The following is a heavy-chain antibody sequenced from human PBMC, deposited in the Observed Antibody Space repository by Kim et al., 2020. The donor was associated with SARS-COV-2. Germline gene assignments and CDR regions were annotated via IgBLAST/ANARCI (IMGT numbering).Heavy chain of an antibody. V-gene: IGHV3-30*04. J-gene: IGHJ4*02. Sequence: GGSLRLSCAASGFTFSSYAMHWVRQAPGKGLEWVAVISYDGSNKYYADSVKGRFTISRDNSKNTLYLQMNSLRAEDTAVYYCASGGFDYWGQGTLVTVSS. D-gene: IGHD3-10*01. CDR2: ISYDGSNK. CDR3: ASGGFDY. CDR1: GFTFSSYA.